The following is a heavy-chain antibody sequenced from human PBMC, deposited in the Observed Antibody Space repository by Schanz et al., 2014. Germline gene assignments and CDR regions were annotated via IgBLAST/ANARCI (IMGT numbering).Heavy chain of an antibody. Sequence: QVQLVQSGAEVKKPGASVKVSCKASGYTFTSYAISWVRQAPGQGLEWMGWINAYNGDTNYALKLQGRLTMTTDTAIRTAYMELRSLRSDATAVYYCARGFDEGDRWGQGTLVIDSS. CDR1: GYTFTSYA. CDR2: INAYNGDT. J-gene: IGHJ4*02. CDR3: ARGFDEGDR. V-gene: IGHV1-18*01. D-gene: IGHD3-16*01.